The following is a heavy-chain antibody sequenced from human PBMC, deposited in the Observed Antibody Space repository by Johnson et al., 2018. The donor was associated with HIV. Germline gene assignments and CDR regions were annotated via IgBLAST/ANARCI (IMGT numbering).Heavy chain of an antibody. Sequence: EVQLVESGGGVVQPRGSLRLSCAASGFTFRDYGMHWVRQAPGKGLEWVGRSRNKANSYTTEYAASVKGRFTISRDDSKNSVYLQMNSLKTEDTAVYYCARGPRNPGLDFFDIWGQGTMVTVSS. CDR2: SRNKANSYTT. CDR1: GFTFRDYG. CDR3: ARGPRNPGLDFFDI. V-gene: IGHV3-72*01. J-gene: IGHJ3*02. D-gene: IGHD1-14*01.